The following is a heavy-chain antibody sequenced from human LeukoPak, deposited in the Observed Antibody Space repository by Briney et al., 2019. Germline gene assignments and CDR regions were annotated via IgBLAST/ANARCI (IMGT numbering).Heavy chain of an antibody. V-gene: IGHV1-46*01. CDR1: GYSFTSYY. CDR2: INPGGGST. Sequence: ASVKVSCKASGYSFTSYYIHWVRLAPGQGLEWMGVINPGGGSTRYEQKLQERVTMTRDMSTSTVYMELSSLRSEDTTIYYCAREGVSGSYLGYWGQGTLVTVSS. D-gene: IGHD1-26*01. J-gene: IGHJ4*02. CDR3: AREGVSGSYLGY.